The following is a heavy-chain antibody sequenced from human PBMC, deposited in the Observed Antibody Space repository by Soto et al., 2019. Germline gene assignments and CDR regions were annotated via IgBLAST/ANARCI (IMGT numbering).Heavy chain of an antibody. CDR1: GGSISSEGSY. Sequence: PSETLSLTCTVSGGSISSEGSYWSWIRQHPGKGLEWIGCLFYSGSTYYNPSLKSRVTISVDTSKNQFSLKLSSVTAADTAVYYCARGLAAAGLFGFGPWGQRTLVTVSS. CDR2: LFYSGST. D-gene: IGHD6-13*01. V-gene: IGHV4-31*03. CDR3: ARGLAAAGLFGFGP. J-gene: IGHJ5*02.